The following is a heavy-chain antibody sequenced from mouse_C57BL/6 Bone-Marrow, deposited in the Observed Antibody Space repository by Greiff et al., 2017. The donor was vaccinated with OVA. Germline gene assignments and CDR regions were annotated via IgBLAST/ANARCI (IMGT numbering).Heavy chain of an antibody. CDR1: GYTFTSYW. Sequence: VQLQQPGAELVKPGASVKMSCKASGYTFTSYWITWVKQRPGQGLEWIGDIYPGSGSTNYNEKFKSKATLTVDTSSSTAYMQLSSLTSEDSAVYYGARSIYYDYAWFAYWGQGTLVTVSA. CDR2: IYPGSGST. V-gene: IGHV1-55*01. J-gene: IGHJ3*01. CDR3: ARSIYYDYAWFAY. D-gene: IGHD2-4*01.